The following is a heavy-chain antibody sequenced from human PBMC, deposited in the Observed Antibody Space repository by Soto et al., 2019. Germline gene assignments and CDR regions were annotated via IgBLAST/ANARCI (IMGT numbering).Heavy chain of an antibody. V-gene: IGHV1-69*02. CDR1: GGTLSSYT. CDR3: ATSNNNGLDN. Sequence: QVHLVQSGAEVKTPGSSVKVSCKPSGGTLSSYTFVWVRQAPGQGLEWIGRIIAVLSWPNSAQKYQGRVTITADEATRTAYMKLNSLRSDDTAVYYCATSNNNGLDNWGQGTLITVSS. CDR2: IIAVLSWP. J-gene: IGHJ4*02. D-gene: IGHD2-8*01.